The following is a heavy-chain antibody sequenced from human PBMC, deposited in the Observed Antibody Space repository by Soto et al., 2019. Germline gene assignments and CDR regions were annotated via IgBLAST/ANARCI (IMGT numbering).Heavy chain of an antibody. CDR2: IYSGGST. CDR3: ARETYYGDYFDY. CDR1: GFTVSSNY. J-gene: IGHJ4*02. V-gene: IGHV3-66*01. D-gene: IGHD4-17*01. Sequence: GGSLRLSCAASGFTVSSNYMSWVRQAPGKGLEWVSVIYSGGSTYYADSVKGRFTISRDNSKNTLYLQMNSLRAEDTAVYYCARETYYGDYFDYWGQGTLVTVSS.